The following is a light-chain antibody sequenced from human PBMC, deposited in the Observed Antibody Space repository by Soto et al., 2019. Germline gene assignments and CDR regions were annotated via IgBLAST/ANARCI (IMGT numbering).Light chain of an antibody. V-gene: IGLV2-14*03. Sequence: QSALTQPASVSGSPGQSITISCTGTSSDVGGYNYVSWYQHHPGKAPKLMIYDVSNRPSGVSNRFSGSKSGNTASLTISGPQPEDEADYYCNSYTSSGTGVFGTGTKLTVL. CDR3: NSYTSSGTGV. CDR2: DVS. J-gene: IGLJ1*01. CDR1: SSDVGGYNY.